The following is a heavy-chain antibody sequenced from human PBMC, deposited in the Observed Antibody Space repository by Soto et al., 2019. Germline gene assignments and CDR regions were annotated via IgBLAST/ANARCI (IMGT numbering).Heavy chain of an antibody. CDR3: ARDDREDSSSFDY. D-gene: IGHD6-13*01. Sequence: GSLRLSFAASGFTFSSYSMNWVRQAPGKGLEWVSSISSSSSYIYYADSVKGRFTISRDNAKNSLYLQMNSLRAEDTAVYYCARDDREDSSSFDYWGQGTLVTVSS. J-gene: IGHJ4*02. V-gene: IGHV3-21*01. CDR2: ISSSSSYI. CDR1: GFTFSSYS.